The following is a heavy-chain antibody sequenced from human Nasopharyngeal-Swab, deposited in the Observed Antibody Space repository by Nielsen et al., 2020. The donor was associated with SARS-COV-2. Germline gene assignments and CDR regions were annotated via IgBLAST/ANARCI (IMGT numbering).Heavy chain of an antibody. CDR3: AREDRWTLTSFYYALDV. V-gene: IGHV4-61*09. CDR2: MYTRGST. CDR1: GVSISSGSYY. J-gene: IGHJ6*02. Sequence: SETLSLTYSVSGVSISSGSYYWSWIRQPAGKGLEWIGHMYTRGSTNYNPSLKSRVAISIDTSKNQFSLRLSSVTAADTAVYYCAREDRWTLTSFYYALDVWGQGTTVTVSS. D-gene: IGHD3-9*01.